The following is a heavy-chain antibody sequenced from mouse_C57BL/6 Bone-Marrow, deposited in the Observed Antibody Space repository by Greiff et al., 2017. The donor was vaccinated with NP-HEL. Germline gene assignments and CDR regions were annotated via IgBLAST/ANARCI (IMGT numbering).Heavy chain of an antibody. J-gene: IGHJ4*01. Sequence: EVKLQESGAELVRPGASVKLSCTASGFNIKDDYMHWVKQRPEQGLEWIGWIDPENGDTEYASKFQGKATITADTSSNTAYLQLSSLTSEDTAVYYCTTFPYGSKGTYYAMDYWGQGTSVTVSS. CDR1: GFNIKDDY. CDR2: IDPENGDT. CDR3: TTFPYGSKGTYYAMDY. V-gene: IGHV14-4*01. D-gene: IGHD2-2*01.